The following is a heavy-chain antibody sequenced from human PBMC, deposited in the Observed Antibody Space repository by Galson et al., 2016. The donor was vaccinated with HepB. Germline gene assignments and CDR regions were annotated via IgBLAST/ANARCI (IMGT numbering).Heavy chain of an antibody. D-gene: IGHD2-15*01. Sequence: SLRLSCADSGFTFSSDSMNWVRQAPGKGLEWISSISRSSSLIYYADSVTGRFTISRDNAKRSLHLQMNSLRVEDTALYYCVREGGYCYGDSCRYFDLWGRGTVVTVSS. CDR2: ISRSSSLI. J-gene: IGHJ2*01. V-gene: IGHV3-21*01. CDR1: GFTFSSDS. CDR3: VREGGYCYGDSCRYFDL.